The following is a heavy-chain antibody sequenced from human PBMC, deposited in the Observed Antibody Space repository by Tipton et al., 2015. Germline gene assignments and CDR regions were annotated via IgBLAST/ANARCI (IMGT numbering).Heavy chain of an antibody. CDR2: IDSSGRTI. Sequence: SLRLSCTASGFTFSNYYMSWIRQAPGKGLEWLSYIDSSGRTIYYTDSVKGRFTISRDNSKNTPYLQMNSLRAEDTAVYYCARFRYYGSESERGYFHGLDVWGQGTTVTVSS. V-gene: IGHV3-11*01. J-gene: IGHJ6*02. CDR1: GFTFSNYY. CDR3: ARFRYYGSESERGYFHGLDV. D-gene: IGHD3-10*01.